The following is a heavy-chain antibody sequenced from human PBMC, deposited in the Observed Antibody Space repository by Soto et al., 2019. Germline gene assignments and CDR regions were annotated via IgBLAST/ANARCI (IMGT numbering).Heavy chain of an antibody. V-gene: IGHV4-30-4*01. Sequence: PSETLSLTCTVSGGSISSGVYYWSWIRQPPGRGLEWIGYIYYSGSTYYNPSLKSRITISVDTSKNQFSLKVSSVTAADTAVYYCARRGYSYGTGNFFDYWGQGTLVTVSS. D-gene: IGHD5-18*01. J-gene: IGHJ4*02. CDR3: ARRGYSYGTGNFFDY. CDR1: GGSISSGVYY. CDR2: IYYSGST.